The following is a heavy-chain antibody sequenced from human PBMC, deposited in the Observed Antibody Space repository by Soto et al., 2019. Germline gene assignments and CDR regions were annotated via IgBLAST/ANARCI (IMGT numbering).Heavy chain of an antibody. D-gene: IGHD3-9*01. J-gene: IGHJ4*02. CDR1: GFTFSSYS. V-gene: IGHV3-48*02. CDR3: ARSRADGRYAFDY. Sequence: EVQLVESGGGLVQPGGSLRLSCAASGFTFSSYSMNWVRQAPGKGLEWVSYISSSSSTIYYTDSVKGRFTISRDNANNSLYLQMNSLREEDTAVYYCARSRADGRYAFDYWGQGTLVTVSS. CDR2: ISSSSSTI.